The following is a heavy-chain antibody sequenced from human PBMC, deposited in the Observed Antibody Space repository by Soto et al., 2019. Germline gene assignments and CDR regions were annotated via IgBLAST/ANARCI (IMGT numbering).Heavy chain of an antibody. J-gene: IGHJ5*02. CDR1: GFTFSSYG. V-gene: IGHV3-30*18. CDR2: ISYDGSNK. Sequence: GGSLRLSCAASGFTFSSYGMHWVRQAPGKGLEWVAVISYDGSNKYYADSVKGRFTISRDNSKNTLYLQMNSLRAEDTAVYYCXKDFNYYDSSGFDPWGQGTLVTVSS. CDR3: XKDFNYYDSSGFDP. D-gene: IGHD3-22*01.